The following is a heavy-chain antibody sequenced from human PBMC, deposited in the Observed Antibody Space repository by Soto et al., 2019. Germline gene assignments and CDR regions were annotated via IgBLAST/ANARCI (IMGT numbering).Heavy chain of an antibody. CDR2: GSA. CDR1: GGTFSIYT. D-gene: IGHD2-15*01. J-gene: IGHJ5*02. CDR3: AREGPPDIAWFYP. V-gene: IGHV1-69*01. Sequence: QVQLVQSGAEVKKPGSSVKVSCKASGGTFSIYTISWVRQAPGQGLEWMGGSANSAQKFQGRLTVTADESTSTVYLELSSLTSEDTAVYYCAREGPPDIAWFYPWGQGCLVSVSS.